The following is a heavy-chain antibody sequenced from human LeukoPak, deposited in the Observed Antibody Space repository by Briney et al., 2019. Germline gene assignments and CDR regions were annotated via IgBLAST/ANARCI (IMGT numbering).Heavy chain of an antibody. J-gene: IGHJ4*02. V-gene: IGHV1-69*05. Sequence: GASVTVSYKASGYTFTSYGISWVRQAPGQGLEWMGGIIPIFGSPNYAQKFQGRVTVTTDESTSTAYMELRSLRSEDTAVYYCAGYEYRDAYAFLDYWGQGTLVTVSS. CDR3: AGYEYRDAYAFLDY. D-gene: IGHD2-2*01. CDR2: IIPIFGSP. CDR1: GYTFTSYG.